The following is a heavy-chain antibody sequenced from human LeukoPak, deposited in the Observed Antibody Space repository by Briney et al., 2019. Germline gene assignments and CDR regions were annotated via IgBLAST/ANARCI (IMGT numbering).Heavy chain of an antibody. D-gene: IGHD3-22*01. V-gene: IGHV4-34*01. CDR2: INHSGST. J-gene: IGHJ3*02. CDR3: ARGSYYDQTSDAFDI. CDR1: GGSFSGYY. Sequence: PSETLSLICAVYGGSFSGYYWSWIRQPPGKGLEWIGEINHSGSTNYNPSLKSRVTISVDTSKNQFSLKLSSVTAADTAVYCCARGSYYDQTSDAFDIWGQGTMVTVSS.